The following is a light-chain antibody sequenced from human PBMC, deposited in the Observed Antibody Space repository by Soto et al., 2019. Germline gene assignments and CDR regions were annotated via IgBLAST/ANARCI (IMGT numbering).Light chain of an antibody. V-gene: IGKV3-11*01. CDR3: QQRRSWPIT. Sequence: EIVLTQSPATLSLSPGERATLSCRASQSVNSYLAWYQHKPGQAPRLLIYEASNRVTGIPPRFSGSGSGTDFTLTISSLEPEDFAVYYCQQRRSWPITFGQGTRLEIK. CDR2: EAS. CDR1: QSVNSY. J-gene: IGKJ5*01.